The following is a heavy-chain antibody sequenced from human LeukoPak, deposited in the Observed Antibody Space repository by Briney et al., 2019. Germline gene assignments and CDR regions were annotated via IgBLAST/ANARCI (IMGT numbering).Heavy chain of an antibody. V-gene: IGHV3-30*18. Sequence: GGSLRLSCAASGFTFSSYGMHWVRQAPGKGLEWVAVISYDGSNKYYADSVKGRFTISRDNSKNTLYLQMNSLRAEDTAVYYCAKDVSVLSHYYGMDVWGQGTTVTVSS. CDR1: GFTFSSYG. J-gene: IGHJ6*02. CDR2: ISYDGSNK. D-gene: IGHD2/OR15-2a*01. CDR3: AKDVSVLSHYYGMDV.